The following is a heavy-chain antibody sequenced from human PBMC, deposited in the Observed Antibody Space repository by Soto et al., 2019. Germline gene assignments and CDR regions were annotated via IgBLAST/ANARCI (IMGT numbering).Heavy chain of an antibody. CDR2: ISWNSGSI. CDR3: AKGGVAVAGTLGWFDP. D-gene: IGHD6-19*01. Sequence: GGSLRLSCAASGFTFDDYAMHWVRQAPGKGLEWVSGISWNSGSIGYADSVKGRFTISRDNAKNSLYLQMNSLRAEGTALYYCAKGGVAVAGTLGWFDPWGQGTLVTVSS. J-gene: IGHJ5*02. CDR1: GFTFDDYA. V-gene: IGHV3-9*01.